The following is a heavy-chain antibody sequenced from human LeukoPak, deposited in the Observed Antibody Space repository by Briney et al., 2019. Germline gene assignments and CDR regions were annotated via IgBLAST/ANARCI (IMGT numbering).Heavy chain of an antibody. CDR3: AKALEVTAIFDY. Sequence: GGSLRLSCAVSGFTFSTKSMNWVRQAPGKGLEWVSAISGSGGSTYYADSVKGRFTISRDNSKNTLYLQMNSLRAEDTAVYYCAKALEVTAIFDYWGQGTLVTVSS. V-gene: IGHV3-23*01. CDR2: ISGSGGST. CDR1: GFTFSTKS. J-gene: IGHJ4*02. D-gene: IGHD2-21*02.